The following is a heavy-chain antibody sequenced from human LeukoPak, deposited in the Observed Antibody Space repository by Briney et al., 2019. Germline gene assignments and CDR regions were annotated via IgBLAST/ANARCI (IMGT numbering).Heavy chain of an antibody. J-gene: IGHJ4*02. Sequence: PGGSLRLSCAASGFTFSSYWMSWVRQAPGKGLEWVAKIKQDGSEKYYVDSVKGRFTISRDNAKNSLYLQMNSLRAEDTAVYYCAREYSSGWTYFDYWGQGTLVTVSS. D-gene: IGHD6-19*01. CDR2: IKQDGSEK. CDR1: GFTFSSYW. V-gene: IGHV3-7*01. CDR3: AREYSSGWTYFDY.